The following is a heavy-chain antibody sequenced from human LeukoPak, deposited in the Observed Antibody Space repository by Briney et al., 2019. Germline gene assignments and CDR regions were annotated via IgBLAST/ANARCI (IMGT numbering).Heavy chain of an antibody. CDR1: GDSINNYH. D-gene: IGHD1-14*01. Sequence: SETLSLTCTVSGDSINNYHWSWIRQPPGKGLEWIGYINYIGSTNYNPSLKSRVSISVDTSKNQFSLKLTSVTAADTAVYYCARGRIWYYYYMDVWGKGTTVTVSS. CDR2: INYIGST. J-gene: IGHJ6*03. V-gene: IGHV4-59*01. CDR3: ARGRIWYYYYMDV.